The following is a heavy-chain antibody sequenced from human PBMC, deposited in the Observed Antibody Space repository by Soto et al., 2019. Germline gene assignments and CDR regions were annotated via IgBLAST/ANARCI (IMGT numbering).Heavy chain of an antibody. Sequence: GASVKVSCKASGYTFTSYAMHWVRQAPGQRLEWMGWINAGNGNTKYSQKFQGRVTMTKDTSTNTAYMELSSLRSEDTAVYYCATGPNLQLVRGENWFDPWGQGTLVTVSS. D-gene: IGHD6-6*01. CDR3: ATGPNLQLVRGENWFDP. V-gene: IGHV1-3*01. CDR2: INAGNGNT. CDR1: GYTFTSYA. J-gene: IGHJ5*02.